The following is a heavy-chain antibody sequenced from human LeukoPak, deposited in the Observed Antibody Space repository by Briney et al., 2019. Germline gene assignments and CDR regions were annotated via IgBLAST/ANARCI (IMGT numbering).Heavy chain of an antibody. V-gene: IGHV3-9*01. Sequence: GGSLRLSCAASGFTLDDYAMHWVRQAPGKGLEWVSGITWNSDNIEYADSVKGRFSISKDNAKNSLYLQMNSLRAEDTAVYYCARDLLGWELHYFDYWGQGTLVTVSS. CDR3: ARDLLGWELHYFDY. CDR2: ITWNSDNI. J-gene: IGHJ4*02. D-gene: IGHD1-26*01. CDR1: GFTLDDYA.